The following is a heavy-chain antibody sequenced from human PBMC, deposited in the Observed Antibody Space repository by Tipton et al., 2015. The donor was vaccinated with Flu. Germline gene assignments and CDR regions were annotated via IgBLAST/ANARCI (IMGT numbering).Heavy chain of an antibody. J-gene: IGHJ6*03. CDR3: ARAQHYDSNAYYYYYMDV. CDR1: GFTFRSYG. D-gene: IGHD3-22*01. V-gene: IGHV3-74*01. CDR2: VNSDRSSI. Sequence: SLRLSCAASGFTFRSYGMHWVRQGPGKALVWVSHVNSDRSSITYADSVKGRFTVSRDNAKNTLFLQMNSLRAEDTAVYYCARAQHYDSNAYYYYYMDVWGKGTTVTVSS.